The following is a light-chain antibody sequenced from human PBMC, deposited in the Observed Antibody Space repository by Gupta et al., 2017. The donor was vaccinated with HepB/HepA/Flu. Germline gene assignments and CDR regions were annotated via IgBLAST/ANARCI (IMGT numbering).Light chain of an antibody. J-gene: IGLJ3*02. CDR1: SSDVGDYKY. CDR3: SYSKTSSAPWV. Sequence: SALTQPASVSGSPGPSITISCIGTSSDVGDYKYVSWYQHYPGKAPNLMIDYVICRPSGVANRFLSYKAGDNASPQTYGLQSEEEADDYCSYSKTSSAPWVFGGGTKLTVL. V-gene: IGLV2-14*03. CDR2: YVI.